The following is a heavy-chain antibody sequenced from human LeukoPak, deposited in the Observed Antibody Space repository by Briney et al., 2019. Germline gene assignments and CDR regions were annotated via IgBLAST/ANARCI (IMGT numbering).Heavy chain of an antibody. J-gene: IGHJ5*02. V-gene: IGHV4-34*01. D-gene: IGHD6-6*01. Sequence: SETLSLTCAVYGGSFSGYYWSWIRQPPGKGLEWIGEINHSGSTNYKPSLKSRVTISVDTSKNQFSLKLSSVAAADTAVYYCARGFPSSSRWFDPWGQGTLVTVSS. CDR3: ARGFPSSSRWFDP. CDR1: GGSFSGYY. CDR2: INHSGST.